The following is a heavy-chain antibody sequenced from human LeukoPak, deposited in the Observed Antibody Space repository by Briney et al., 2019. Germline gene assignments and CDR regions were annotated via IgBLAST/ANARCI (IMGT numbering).Heavy chain of an antibody. Sequence: GGSLRLSCAASGFTFSNYAMNWVRQAPGKGLEWVSIISGSGGSTYYADSVKGRFTIFRDNSKNTLYVQTNSLRAEDTAVYYCAKDLAIAPRPVFDYWGQGTLVTVSS. CDR2: ISGSGGST. V-gene: IGHV3-23*01. CDR1: GFTFSNYA. D-gene: IGHD6-6*01. J-gene: IGHJ4*02. CDR3: AKDLAIAPRPVFDY.